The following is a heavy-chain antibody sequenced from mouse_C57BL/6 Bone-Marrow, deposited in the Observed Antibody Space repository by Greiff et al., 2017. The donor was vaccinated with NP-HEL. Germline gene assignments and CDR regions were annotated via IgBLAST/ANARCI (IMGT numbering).Heavy chain of an antibody. CDR3: TIITTVVATYDY. CDR2: IYPGNSDT. CDR1: GYTFTSYW. D-gene: IGHD1-1*01. Sequence: EVQLQQSGTVLARPGASVKMSCKTSGYTFTSYWMHWVKQRPGQGLEWIGAIYPGNSDTSYNQKFKGKAKLTAVTSASTAYMELSSLTNEDSAVYYCTIITTVVATYDYWGQGTTLTVSS. V-gene: IGHV1-5*01. J-gene: IGHJ2*01.